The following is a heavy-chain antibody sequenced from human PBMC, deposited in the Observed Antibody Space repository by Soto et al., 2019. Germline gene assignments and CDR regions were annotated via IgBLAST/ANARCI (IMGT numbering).Heavy chain of an antibody. J-gene: IGHJ3*01. CDR1: VFTFTTYG. D-gene: IGHD3-22*01. CDR3: AKEISYYYDTSGYFPAFDV. Sequence: VGSLRLSCASSVFTFTTYGMACVRHSPGKWLEWEALISYDGDKRFHADSVKGRFTISRDNSKNKLYLQMNSLRPEDTAVYYCAKEISYYYDTSGYFPAFDVWGQGTMVTVSS. CDR2: ISYDGDKR. V-gene: IGHV3-30*18.